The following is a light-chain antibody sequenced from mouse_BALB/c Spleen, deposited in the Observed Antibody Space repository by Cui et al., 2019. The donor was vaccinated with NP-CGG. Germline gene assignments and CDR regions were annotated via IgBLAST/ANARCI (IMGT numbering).Light chain of an antibody. Sequence: VVLQQAAPTTSPGETVTLTCRSSIGAVTTSNYANWVQEKPDHLFTGLIGGTNNRAPGVPARFSGSLIGDKAALTITGAQTEDEAIYFCALWYSNHWVFGGGTKLTVL. CDR1: IGAVTTSNY. CDR2: GTN. V-gene: IGLV1*01. J-gene: IGLJ1*01. CDR3: ALWYSNHWV.